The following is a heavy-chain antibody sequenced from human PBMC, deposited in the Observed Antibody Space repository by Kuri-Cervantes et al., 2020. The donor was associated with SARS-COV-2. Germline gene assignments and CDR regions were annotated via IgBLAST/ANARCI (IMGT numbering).Heavy chain of an antibody. J-gene: IGHJ5*02. CDR3: ATSHPLYYESTGYLNH. D-gene: IGHD3-22*01. Sequence: ASVKVSCKASGYTFTSYYMHWVRQAPGQGLEWMGWINPNSGGTNYAQKFQGRVTMTRDTSINTAYMELSRLRSDDSAVYYCATSHPLYYESTGYLNHWGQGTLVTVSS. V-gene: IGHV1-2*02. CDR2: INPNSGGT. CDR1: GYTFTSYY.